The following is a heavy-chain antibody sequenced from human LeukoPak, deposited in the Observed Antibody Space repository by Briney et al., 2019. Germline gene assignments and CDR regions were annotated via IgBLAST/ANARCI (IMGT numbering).Heavy chain of an antibody. CDR1: GFTFGDYS. CDR3: AREGGNGWYSGWFDP. J-gene: IGHJ5*02. CDR2: ISSSSRYI. D-gene: IGHD6-19*01. V-gene: IGHV3-21*06. Sequence: GGSLRLSCTASGFTFGDYSMTWVRQAPGKGLEWVSSISSSSRYIYYADSMKGRFTISRDNSKNSLYLQMNSLRAEDTAVYYCAREGGNGWYSGWFDPWGQGILVTVSS.